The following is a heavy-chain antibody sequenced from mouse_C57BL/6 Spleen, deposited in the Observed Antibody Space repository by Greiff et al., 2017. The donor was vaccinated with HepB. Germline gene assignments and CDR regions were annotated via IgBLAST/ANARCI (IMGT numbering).Heavy chain of an antibody. J-gene: IGHJ4*01. Sequence: VQLKESGPGLVAPSQSLSITCTVSGFSLTSYGVSWVRQPPGKGLEWLGVIWGDGSTNYHSALISRLSISKDNTKNQVFLTLNSLQTDDTATYYCANPRGNYGYYAMDYWGQGTSVTVSS. CDR3: ANPRGNYGYYAMDY. CDR1: GFSLTSYG. D-gene: IGHD2-1*01. CDR2: IWGDGST. V-gene: IGHV2-3*01.